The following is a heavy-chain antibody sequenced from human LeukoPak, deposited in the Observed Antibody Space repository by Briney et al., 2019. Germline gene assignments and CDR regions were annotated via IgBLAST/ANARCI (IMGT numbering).Heavy chain of an antibody. V-gene: IGHV3-64*01. Sequence: RGSLRLSCAPSGFTLSSYAMHWVRHAPGEGLEYVSAISSNGGSTYYANSVKGRFTISRDNSKNTLYLQMGSLRAEDMAVYYCARDRIYDFWSGYSYYYGMDVWGQGTTVTVSS. D-gene: IGHD3-3*01. J-gene: IGHJ6*02. CDR1: GFTLSSYA. CDR3: ARDRIYDFWSGYSYYYGMDV. CDR2: ISSNGGST.